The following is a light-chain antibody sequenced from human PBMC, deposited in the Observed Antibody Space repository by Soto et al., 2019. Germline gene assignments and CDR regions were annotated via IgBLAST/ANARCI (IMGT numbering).Light chain of an antibody. CDR2: DAY. Sequence: EVVLTQSPVTLSLSPGERATLSCRASQSFRGLLAWYQQRPGQAPRLLIYDAYNRATGIPPRFSGSGSGTEFTLTISSLQSEDFAVYYCQQYGSSPITFGQGTRLEI. V-gene: IGKV3-11*01. CDR3: QQYGSSPIT. J-gene: IGKJ5*01. CDR1: QSFRGL.